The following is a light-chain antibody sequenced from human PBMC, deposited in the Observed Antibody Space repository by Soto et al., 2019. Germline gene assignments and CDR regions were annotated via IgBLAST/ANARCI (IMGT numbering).Light chain of an antibody. V-gene: IGKV1-27*01. CDR2: AAS. CDR1: QGISNY. J-gene: IGKJ5*01. CDR3: QKYNAVPIT. Sequence: DIQMTQSPSSLSASVGDRVTITCRASQGISNYLAWYQQKPGKVPRLLIYAASTLQSGVPSRFSGSGSGTDFTLTISSXQPEDVASYYCQKYNAVPITFGQGTRLEIK.